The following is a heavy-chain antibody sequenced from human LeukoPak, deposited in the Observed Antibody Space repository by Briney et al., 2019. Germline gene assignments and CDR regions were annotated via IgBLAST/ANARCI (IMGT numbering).Heavy chain of an antibody. Sequence: KPSETLSLTCAVYGGSFSGYYWSWIRQSPGKGLEWIGEINHSGSTNYNPSLKSRVTISVDTSKNQFSLKLSSVTAADTAVYYCARGQIGQPTITIFGVVTQENWFDPWGQGTLVTVSS. D-gene: IGHD3-3*01. CDR2: INHSGST. V-gene: IGHV4-34*01. CDR3: ARGQIGQPTITIFGVVTQENWFDP. J-gene: IGHJ5*02. CDR1: GGSFSGYY.